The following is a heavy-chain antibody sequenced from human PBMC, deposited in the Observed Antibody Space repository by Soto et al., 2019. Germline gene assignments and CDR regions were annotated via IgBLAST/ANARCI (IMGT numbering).Heavy chain of an antibody. CDR1: GYTLTELS. Sequence: ASVKVSCKVSGYTLTELSMHWVRQAPGKGLEWMGGFDPEDGETIYAQKFQGRVTMTEDTSTDTAYMELSSLRSEDTAVYYCATGALSYYYMDVWSKGTTVTVSS. CDR2: FDPEDGET. D-gene: IGHD3-16*02. CDR3: ATGALSYYYMDV. V-gene: IGHV1-24*01. J-gene: IGHJ6*03.